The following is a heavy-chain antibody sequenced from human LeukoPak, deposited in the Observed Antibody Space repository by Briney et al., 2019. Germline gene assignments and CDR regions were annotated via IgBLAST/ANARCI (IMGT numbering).Heavy chain of an antibody. D-gene: IGHD3-22*01. CDR3: AREASYYDSSGYYYALDS. Sequence: PGGSLRLSCAASGFTFDDYGMSWVRQAPGKGLERVANIKQDGSEKYYVDSVKGRFTISRDNAKNSLYVQMNSLRAEDTAVYYCAREASYYDSSGYYYALDSWGQGTLVTVSS. J-gene: IGHJ4*02. CDR1: GFTFDDYG. CDR2: IKQDGSEK. V-gene: IGHV3-7*01.